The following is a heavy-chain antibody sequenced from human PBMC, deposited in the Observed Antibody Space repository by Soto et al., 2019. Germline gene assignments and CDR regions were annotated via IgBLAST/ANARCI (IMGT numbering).Heavy chain of an antibody. V-gene: IGHV4-34*01. J-gene: IGHJ6*02. D-gene: IGHD6-6*01. CDR3: ARSARLVYSSSSPHSSYYYYYYGMDV. Sequence: PSETLSLTCAVHGASLSGYHWTWIRQPPGKGLEWIGEINRGGGTNYNPSLRSRVTISVDTSNNQLSLRLSSVTAADTAVYYCARSARLVYSSSSPHSSYYYYYYGMDVWGQGTTVTVSS. CDR1: GASLSGYH. CDR2: INRGGGT.